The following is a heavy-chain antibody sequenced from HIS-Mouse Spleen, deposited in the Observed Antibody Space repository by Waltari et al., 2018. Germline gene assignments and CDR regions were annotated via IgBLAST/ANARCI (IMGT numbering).Heavy chain of an antibody. CDR2: YYSGST. CDR3: ARASRDLLLPRYFDL. Sequence: QVQLPESGPGLVTPSETLSLTCPVPGCSISSYHWSWIRQPPGKGLEWIGYYSGSTNYNPSLKSRVTISVDTSKNQFSLKLSSVTAADTAVYYCARASRDLLLPRYFDLWGRGTLVTVSS. CDR1: GCSISSYH. V-gene: IGHV4-59*01. J-gene: IGHJ2*01.